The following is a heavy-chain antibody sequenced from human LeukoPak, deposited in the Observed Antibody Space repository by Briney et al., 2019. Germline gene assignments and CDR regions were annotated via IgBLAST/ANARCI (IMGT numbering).Heavy chain of an antibody. D-gene: IGHD3-10*01. Sequence: SETLSLTCVVSGYSISSGYYWAWIRQPPGKGLEWIGSIYHSGTTYYKSSLKSRATISVDTSRNQFSLKLTSVTAADTAVYYCARLGSGSDTFDIWGQGTMVTVSS. CDR1: GYSISSGYY. J-gene: IGHJ3*02. V-gene: IGHV4-38-2*01. CDR3: ARLGSGSDTFDI. CDR2: IYHSGTT.